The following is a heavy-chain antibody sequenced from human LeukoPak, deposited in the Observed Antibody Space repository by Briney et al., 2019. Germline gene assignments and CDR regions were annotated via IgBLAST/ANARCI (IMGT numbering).Heavy chain of an antibody. D-gene: IGHD2-15*01. CDR1: GGSISSHY. CDR2: ISNSGST. J-gene: IGHJ6*03. Sequence: SETLSLTCTVSGGSISSHYWTWIRQSPVKGLEWIGDISNSGSTSYNPSLKSRVTISIDTSKNQFSLKLSSVTAADTAVYYCGRDALVGYFSYYYMDVRGKGTTVTVSS. CDR3: GRDALVGYFSYYYMDV. V-gene: IGHV4-59*11.